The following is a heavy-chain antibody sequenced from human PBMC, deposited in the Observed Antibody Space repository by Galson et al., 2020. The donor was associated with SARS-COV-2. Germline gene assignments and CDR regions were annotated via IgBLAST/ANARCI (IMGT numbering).Heavy chain of an antibody. V-gene: IGHV4-39*07. CDR3: AREAFGGRRLVYFDY. CDR1: GGSISTNNCF. Sequence: ASETLSLTCTVSGGSISTNNCFWGWIRQSPGKGLEWIGSMHHSGNTYYIPSLKSRVTISVDTSKNQFSLMVNSVTAADTAVYFCAREAFGGRRLVYFDYWGQGMLVTVSS. J-gene: IGHJ4*02. CDR2: MHHSGNT. D-gene: IGHD3-10*01.